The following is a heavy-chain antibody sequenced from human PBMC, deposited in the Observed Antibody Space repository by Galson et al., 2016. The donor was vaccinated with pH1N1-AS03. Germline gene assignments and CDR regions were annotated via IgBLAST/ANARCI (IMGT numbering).Heavy chain of an antibody. CDR3: ARETIGAGEFDL. V-gene: IGHV3-30-3*01. CDR1: GFTFSSHS. J-gene: IGHJ3*01. D-gene: IGHD3-16*01. Sequence: SLRLSCAASGFTFSSHSMHWARQAPDEGLEWVAGISYHGNNKFYAHSVKGRFTISRDSLHNTLDLQMNSLSGEDSAVYFCARETIGAGEFDLWGRGTVVTVSS. CDR2: ISYHGNNK.